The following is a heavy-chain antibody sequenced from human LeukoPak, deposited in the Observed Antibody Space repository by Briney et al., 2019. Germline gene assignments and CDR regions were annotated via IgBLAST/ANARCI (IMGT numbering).Heavy chain of an antibody. D-gene: IGHD5-12*01. Sequence: QPGGSLRLSCAASGFTFSSYWMHWVRQAPGKGLVWVSRVNSDGTGTTYADSVESRFTISRDNAKNTVYLQMHSLRAEDTAIYYCIRTLIVATSPYMDVWGKGTTVTVSS. CDR3: IRTLIVATSPYMDV. J-gene: IGHJ6*03. CDR1: GFTFSSYW. V-gene: IGHV3-74*01. CDR2: VNSDGTGT.